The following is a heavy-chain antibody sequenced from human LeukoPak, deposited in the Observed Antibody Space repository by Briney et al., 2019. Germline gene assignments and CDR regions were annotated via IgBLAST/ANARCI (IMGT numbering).Heavy chain of an antibody. D-gene: IGHD1-26*01. CDR2: ISGSGGST. J-gene: IGHJ3*02. V-gene: IGHV3-23*01. Sequence: PGGSLRLSCAASGFTFSSYAVSWVRQAPGKGLEWVSAISGSGGSTYYADSVKGRFTISRDNAKNSLYLQMNSLRAEDTAVYYCARDRLGGSYYLFGAFDIWGQGTMVTVSS. CDR3: ARDRLGGSYYLFGAFDI. CDR1: GFTFSSYA.